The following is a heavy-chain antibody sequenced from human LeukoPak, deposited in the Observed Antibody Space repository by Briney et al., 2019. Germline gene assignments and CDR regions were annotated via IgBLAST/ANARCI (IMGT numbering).Heavy chain of an antibody. J-gene: IGHJ4*02. V-gene: IGHV3-30-3*01. D-gene: IGHD6-19*01. CDR2: ISYDGSNK. CDR3: ARVGYSSGWYFDY. CDR1: GFTLSSYA. Sequence: GGSLRLSCAASGFTLSSYAMHWVRQAPGKGLEWVAVISYDGSNKYYADSVKGRFTISRDNSKNTLYLQMNSLRAEDTAVYYCARVGYSSGWYFDYWGQGTLVTVSS.